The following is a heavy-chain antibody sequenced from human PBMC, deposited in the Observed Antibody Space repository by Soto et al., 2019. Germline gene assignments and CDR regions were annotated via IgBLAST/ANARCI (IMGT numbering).Heavy chain of an antibody. CDR3: AKGLSLSHSSSWFFQYYYYGMDV. Sequence: PGGSLRLSCAASGFTFDDYAMHWVRQAPGKGLEWVSLISWDGGSTYYADSVKGRFTISRDNSKNSLYLQVNSLRAEDTALYYCAKGLSLSHSSSWFFQYYYYGMDVWGQGTTVTVS. J-gene: IGHJ6*02. CDR1: GFTFDDYA. D-gene: IGHD6-13*01. V-gene: IGHV3-43D*04. CDR2: ISWDGGST.